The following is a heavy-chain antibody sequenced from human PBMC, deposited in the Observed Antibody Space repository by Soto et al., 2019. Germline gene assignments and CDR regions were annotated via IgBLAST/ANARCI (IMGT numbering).Heavy chain of an antibody. J-gene: IGHJ5*02. CDR1: GYTFTSYA. V-gene: IGHV1-3*01. CDR2: INAGNGNT. CDR3: ARDQSLKHRDLQRWFDP. Sequence: ASVEVSCEASGYTFTSYAMHWVRQAPGQRLEWMGWINAGNGNTKYSQKFQGRVTITRDTSASTAYMELSSLRSEDTAVYYCARDQSLKHRDLQRWFDPWGPGTLLTVSS. D-gene: IGHD5-18*01.